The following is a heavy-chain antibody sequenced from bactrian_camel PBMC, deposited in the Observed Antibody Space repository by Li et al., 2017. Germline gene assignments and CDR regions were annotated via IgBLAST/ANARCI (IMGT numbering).Heavy chain of an antibody. J-gene: IGHJ4*01. D-gene: IGHD3*01. Sequence: VQLVESGGGSVQVGGSLTLSCVASGDTIGRYCMGWFRQIPDREREGVAAIYTGGGGTYYADSVKGRFTVSQDNARNTVYLQMNSLKPEDTAMYYCAAARWWVDVPLQRTKYNYWGQGTQVTVS. CDR1: GDTIGRYC. V-gene: IGHV3S40*01. CDR2: IYTGGGGT. CDR3: AAARWWVDVPLQRTKYNY.